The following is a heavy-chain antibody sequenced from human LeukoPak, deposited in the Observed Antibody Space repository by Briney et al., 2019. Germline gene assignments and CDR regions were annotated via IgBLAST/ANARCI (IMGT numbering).Heavy chain of an antibody. J-gene: IGHJ3*02. CDR1: GGSISSYY. V-gene: IGHV4-4*07. D-gene: IGHD1-1*01. CDR3: AREAGTTVPDAFDI. Sequence: PSETLPLTCTVSGGSISSYYWSWIRQPAGKGLEWIGRIYTSGSTNYNPSLKSRVTMSVDTSKNQFSLKLSSVTAADTAVYYCAREAGTTVPDAFDIWGQGTMVTVSS. CDR2: IYTSGST.